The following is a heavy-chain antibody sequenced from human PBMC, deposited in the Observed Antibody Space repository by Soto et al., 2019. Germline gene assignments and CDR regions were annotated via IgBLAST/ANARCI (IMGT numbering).Heavy chain of an antibody. CDR1: GYSFTSHY. Sequence: ASVKVSCKAIGYSFTSHYMHWVRQAPGQGLEWMGTINPGGVNIGYAQKFQGRVTMTRDTSTSTVYMELSSLRSEDTAVYYCASERYYDILTGYLSKAYYFDYWGQGTLVTVSS. J-gene: IGHJ4*02. D-gene: IGHD3-9*01. CDR2: INPGGVNI. V-gene: IGHV1-46*03. CDR3: ASERYYDILTGYLSKAYYFDY.